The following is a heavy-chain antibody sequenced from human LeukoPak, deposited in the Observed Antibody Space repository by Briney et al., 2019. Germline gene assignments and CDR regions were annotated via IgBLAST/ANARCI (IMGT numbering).Heavy chain of an antibody. D-gene: IGHD1-26*01. CDR2: IIPIFGTA. V-gene: IGHV1-69*05. J-gene: IGHJ3*02. CDR1: GGTFSSYA. CDR3: AREGGMGPLAFGI. Sequence: SVKVSCKASGGTFSSYAISWVRQAPGQGLEWMGGIIPIFGTANYAQKFQGRVTITTDESTSTAYMELSSLRSEDTAVYYCAREGGMGPLAFGIWGQGTMVTVSS.